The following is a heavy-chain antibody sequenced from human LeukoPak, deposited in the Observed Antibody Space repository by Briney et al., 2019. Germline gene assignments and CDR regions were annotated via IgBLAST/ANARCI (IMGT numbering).Heavy chain of an antibody. CDR2: IYFDDDV. CDR3: AYSRRGAPTGIEHYYFDS. D-gene: IGHD6-13*01. CDR1: GFSLSTNGVG. V-gene: IGHV2-5*02. J-gene: IGHJ4*02. Sequence: SGPTLVKPTQTLTLTCTFSGFSLSTNGVGVGWIRQPPGQALEWLALIYFDDDVRYSPSLKSRLTIIRDTCKNQVVLTMTNMDPMDTATFFCAYSRRGAPTGIEHYYFDSWGQGTLVTVSS.